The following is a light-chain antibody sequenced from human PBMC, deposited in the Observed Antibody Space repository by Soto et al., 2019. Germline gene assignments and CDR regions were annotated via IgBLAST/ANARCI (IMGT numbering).Light chain of an antibody. CDR2: GAS. J-gene: IGKJ1*01. CDR1: QSVSSNY. CDR3: QQYGSLSWT. V-gene: IGKV3-20*01. Sequence: EIVLTQSPGTLSLSPGERATLSCRASQSVSSNYLAWYQQKPGQASRLLIYGASSRATGIPDRFSGRGSGTDFTLTISRLEPEDFAVYYCQQYGSLSWTFGQGSEVDI.